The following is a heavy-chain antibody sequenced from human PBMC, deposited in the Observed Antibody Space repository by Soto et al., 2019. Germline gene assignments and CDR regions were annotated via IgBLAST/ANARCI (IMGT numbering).Heavy chain of an antibody. CDR1: GFTFDDYT. J-gene: IGHJ5*02. CDR2: ISWDGGST. CDR3: AKDITRRGYMGWFDP. Sequence: GSLSLSCAASGFTFDDYTMHWVRQAPGKGLEWVSLISWDGGSTYYADSVKGRFTISRDNSKNSLYLQMNSLRTEDTALYYCAKDITRRGYMGWFDPWGQGTLVTVSS. D-gene: IGHD6-25*01. V-gene: IGHV3-43*01.